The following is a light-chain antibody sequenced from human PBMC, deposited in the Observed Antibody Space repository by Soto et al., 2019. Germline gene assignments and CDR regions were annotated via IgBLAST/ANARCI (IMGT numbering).Light chain of an antibody. V-gene: IGLV4-69*01. J-gene: IGLJ3*02. CDR1: SRYSTYA. CDR2: INYDGTH. Sequence: QPVLTQSPAASASLGASVKLTCTLSSRYSTYAIAWHQQQSEKGPRFLMKINYDGTHSKGDGFFDRFSGSSSGAERHLTISSLQSEDEADYYCQSLGTGIQVFGGGTKLTVL. CDR3: QSLGTGIQV.